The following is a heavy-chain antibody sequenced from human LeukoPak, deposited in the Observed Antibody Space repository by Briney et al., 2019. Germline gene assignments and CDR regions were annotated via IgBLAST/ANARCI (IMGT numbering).Heavy chain of an antibody. CDR3: ARDYVYAFDY. D-gene: IGHD2/OR15-2a*01. CDR1: GFSFSSYS. CDR2: ISGDGNAK. Sequence: GGSLRLSCAASGFSFSSYSINWVRQAPGKGLEWVSYISGDGNAKHYTDSVKGRFTISRDNAKNALYLQMNSLRAEDAAVYFCARDYVYAFDYWGQGTLVTVSS. V-gene: IGHV3-48*01. J-gene: IGHJ4*02.